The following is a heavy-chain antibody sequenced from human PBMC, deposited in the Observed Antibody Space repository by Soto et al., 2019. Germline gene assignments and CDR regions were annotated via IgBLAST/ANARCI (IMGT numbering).Heavy chain of an antibody. CDR3: ARGGDVEPAGYYYYYMDV. J-gene: IGHJ6*03. D-gene: IGHD2-21*01. CDR1: GFTFSSYG. Sequence: GGSLRLSCAASGFTFSSYGMHWVRQAPGKGLEWVAVIWYDGSNKYYADSVKGRFTISRDNSKNTLYLQMNSLRAEDTAVYYCARGGDVEPAGYYYYYMDVWGKGTTVTVSS. V-gene: IGHV3-33*01. CDR2: IWYDGSNK.